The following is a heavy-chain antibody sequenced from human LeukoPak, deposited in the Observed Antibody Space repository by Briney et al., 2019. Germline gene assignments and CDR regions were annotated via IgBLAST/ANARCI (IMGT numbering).Heavy chain of an antibody. J-gene: IGHJ6*03. D-gene: IGHD6-19*01. CDR2: ISGSGGST. Sequence: GGSLRLSCAASGFTVSSNYMSWVRQAPGKGLERVSAISGSGGSTYYADSVKGRFTISRDNSKNTLYLQMNSLRAEDTAVYYCAXXXEIAVAGXXXXYYYXXXXWXKXTTVTVSS. CDR3: AXXXEIAVAGXXXXYYYXXXX. CDR1: GFTVSSNY. V-gene: IGHV3-23*01.